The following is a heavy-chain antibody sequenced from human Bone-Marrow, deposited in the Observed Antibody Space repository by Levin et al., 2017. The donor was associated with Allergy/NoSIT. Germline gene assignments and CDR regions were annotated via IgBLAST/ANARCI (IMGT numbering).Heavy chain of an antibody. Sequence: SQTLSLTCAISGDSVSNNNVAWNWIRQSPSRGLEWLGRTYYRSKWYNDYAVSVKGRITINPDTSKNQFSLQLNSVTPDDTAVFYCARGQHSSFDSWGQGTLVTVSS. CDR2: TYYRSKWYN. V-gene: IGHV6-1*01. CDR3: ARGQHSSFDS. D-gene: IGHD5-18*01. CDR1: GDSVSNNNVA. J-gene: IGHJ4*02.